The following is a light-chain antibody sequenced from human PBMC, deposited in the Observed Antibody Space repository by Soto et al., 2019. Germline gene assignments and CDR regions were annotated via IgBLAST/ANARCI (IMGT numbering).Light chain of an antibody. CDR1: QSVSSSY. Sequence: EIVLTQSPGSLSLSPGERATLSFSVSQSVSSSYLAWYQQKPGQAPRLLIYGASSRATGIPDRFSGSGSGTDFTLTISRLEPEDFAVYYCQQYGSSPWTFGQGTKVDIK. CDR3: QQYGSSPWT. V-gene: IGKV3-20*01. CDR2: GAS. J-gene: IGKJ1*01.